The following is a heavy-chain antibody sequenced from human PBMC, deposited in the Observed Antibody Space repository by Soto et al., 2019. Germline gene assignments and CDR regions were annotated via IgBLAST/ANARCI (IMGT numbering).Heavy chain of an antibody. J-gene: IGHJ4*02. Sequence: QVQLVQSGAEVKKPGSSVKVACKAAGGTFSSYAISWVRQATGQGLEWMGGIIPIFGTANYAQKFQGRVTITADEATSTAYMELSSLRSEDTAVYYCARGPCFVRPPFPLDYWGQGTLVTVSS. V-gene: IGHV1-69*01. D-gene: IGHD6-6*01. CDR2: IIPIFGTA. CDR1: GGTFSSYA. CDR3: ARGPCFVRPPFPLDY.